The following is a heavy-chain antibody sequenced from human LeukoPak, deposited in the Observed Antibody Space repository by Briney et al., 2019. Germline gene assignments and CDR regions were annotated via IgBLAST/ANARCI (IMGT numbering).Heavy chain of an antibody. CDR3: ARGVAAYNWFDP. CDR1: GGSFSDYF. D-gene: IGHD6-13*01. CDR2: INHGGGT. J-gene: IGHJ5*02. V-gene: IGHV4-34*01. Sequence: SETLSLTCAVYGGSFSDYFWNWIRQTPGKGLEWIGEINHGGGTKYNPSLKSRVTISVDTSKNQFSLKLSSVTAADTAVYYCARGVAAYNWFDPWGQGTLVTVSS.